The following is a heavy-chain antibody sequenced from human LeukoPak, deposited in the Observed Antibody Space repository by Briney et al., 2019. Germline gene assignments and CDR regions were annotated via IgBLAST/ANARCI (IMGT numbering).Heavy chain of an antibody. Sequence: ASVKVSCKASGYTFTSYDTNWVRQATGQGLEWMGWMNPNSGNTGYAQKFQGRVNMTRNTSTSPAYMELSSLRSEDTAVYYCARGFYCTSTSCYAQYFDYWGQGALVTVSS. CDR1: GYTFTSYD. CDR2: MNPNSGNT. D-gene: IGHD2-2*01. V-gene: IGHV1-8*01. J-gene: IGHJ4*02. CDR3: ARGFYCTSTSCYAQYFDY.